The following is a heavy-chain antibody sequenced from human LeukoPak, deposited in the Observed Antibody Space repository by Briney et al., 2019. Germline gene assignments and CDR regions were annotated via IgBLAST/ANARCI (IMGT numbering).Heavy chain of an antibody. CDR2: IYSGGST. V-gene: IGHV3-66*01. D-gene: IGHD6-19*01. CDR1: EFSVGSNY. J-gene: IGHJ5*02. Sequence: PGGSLRLSCAASEFSVGSNYMTWVRQAPGKGLEWVSLIYSGGSTYYADSVKGRFTISRDNSKNTLYLQMNSLRAEDTAVYYCAKGGQWLDSNWFDPWGQGTLVTVSS. CDR3: AKGGQWLDSNWFDP.